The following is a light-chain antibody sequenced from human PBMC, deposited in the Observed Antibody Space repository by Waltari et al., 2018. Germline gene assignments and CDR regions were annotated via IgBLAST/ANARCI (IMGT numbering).Light chain of an antibody. CDR2: DVI. CDR1: SSDIGGYDY. J-gene: IGLJ2*01. V-gene: IGLV2-14*03. Sequence: HSALTQPAPVSGSPGQSITIPCTGTSSDIGGYDYVPWYQQHPGKASKLMIYDVIKRPAGVCKRFSASKSGDTASLTISGLQTEDEADYYCSSYTSISTSVIFGGGTKVTVL. CDR3: SSYTSISTSVI.